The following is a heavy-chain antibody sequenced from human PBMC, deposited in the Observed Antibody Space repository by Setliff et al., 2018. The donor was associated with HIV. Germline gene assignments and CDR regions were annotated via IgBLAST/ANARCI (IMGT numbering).Heavy chain of an antibody. CDR2: IYHSEYT. D-gene: IGHD2-15*01. CDR3: ARLGSHCKNAFCPPY. Sequence: SETLSLTCAVSGGSISSDNWWTWVRQAPGKGLEWIGEIYHSEYTNYNPSLKSRVTISGDTSKNQVSLRLSSVTAADTAVYYCARLGSHCKNAFCPPYWGQGTQVTVSS. V-gene: IGHV4-4*02. CDR1: GGSISSDNW. J-gene: IGHJ4*02.